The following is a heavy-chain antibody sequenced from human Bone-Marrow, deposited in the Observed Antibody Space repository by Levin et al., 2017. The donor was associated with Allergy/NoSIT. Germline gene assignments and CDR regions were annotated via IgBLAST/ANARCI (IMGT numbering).Heavy chain of an antibody. Sequence: SETLSLTCSVSGGSISSYYWSWIRQPPGKGLQWIGSISYSGSTNYNPSLKSRVTISVDTSKNQFSLTLSSVTAADTAVYYCARQSGYCTGGNCYLFWFDTWGQGTLVTVSS. CDR2: ISYSGST. V-gene: IGHV4-59*08. J-gene: IGHJ5*02. CDR3: ARQSGYCTGGNCYLFWFDT. D-gene: IGHD2-15*01. CDR1: GGSISSYY.